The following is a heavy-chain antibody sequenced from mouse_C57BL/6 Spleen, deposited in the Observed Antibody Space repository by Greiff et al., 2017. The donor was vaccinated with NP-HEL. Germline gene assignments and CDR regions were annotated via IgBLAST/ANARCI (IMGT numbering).Heavy chain of an antibody. Sequence: QVQLQQSGAELVKPGASVKISCKASGYAFSSYWMNWVKQRPGQGLEWLGQIYPGDGDTNYNGKFKGKATLTADKSSSTAYMQLSSLTSEDSAVYFCARYPWDVYAMDYWGQGTSVTVSS. CDR3: ARYPWDVYAMDY. D-gene: IGHD4-1*01. CDR1: GYAFSSYW. J-gene: IGHJ4*01. CDR2: IYPGDGDT. V-gene: IGHV1-80*01.